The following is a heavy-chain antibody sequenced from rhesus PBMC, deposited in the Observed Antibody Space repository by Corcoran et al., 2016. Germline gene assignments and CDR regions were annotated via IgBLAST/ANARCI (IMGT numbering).Heavy chain of an antibody. J-gene: IGHJ4*01. CDR1: GGSISSNY. CDR2: IPGSGRTT. D-gene: IGHD6-31*01. V-gene: IGHV4-173*01. CDR3: ASLPGYSSGWYDY. Sequence: QLQLQESGPGLVKPSETLSLTCAVSGGSISSNYWSWIRQPPGKGLEWIGRIPGSGRTTDYNPSLKRRFTMSTDTSKNQFSLKLSSVTAADTAVYYCASLPGYSSGWYDYWGQGVLVTVSS.